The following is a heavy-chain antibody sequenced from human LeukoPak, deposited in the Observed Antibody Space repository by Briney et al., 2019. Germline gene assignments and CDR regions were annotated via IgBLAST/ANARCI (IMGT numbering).Heavy chain of an antibody. D-gene: IGHD3-16*01. J-gene: IGHJ4*02. CDR1: VFTFDQYA. V-gene: IGHV3-43*02. Sequence: PGGSLRLSCAPSVFTFDQYATHWVPHATEKALEWVSHKSWDGVRTHSAHSVRGRFTLSRDNIKNSLYMQMNSLRTEDTGLYYCARVYYDHVMGPTTHFDYWGQGTLVTVSS. CDR2: KSWDGVRT. CDR3: ARVYYDHVMGPTTHFDY.